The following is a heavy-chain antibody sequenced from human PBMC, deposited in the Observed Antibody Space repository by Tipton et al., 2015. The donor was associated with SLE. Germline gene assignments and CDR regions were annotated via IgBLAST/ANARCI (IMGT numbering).Heavy chain of an antibody. V-gene: IGHV4-61*01. J-gene: IGHJ6*03. CDR3: AREGYDFWSGFNGGYYYMDV. CDR1: GGSISGTSYY. CDR2: IYYSGST. Sequence: TLSLTCTVSGGSISGTSYYWSWIRQPPGKGLEWIGYIYYSGSTNYNPSLKSRVTISVDTSKNQFSLKLSSVTAADTAVYYCAREGYDFWSGFNGGYYYMDVWGQGTTVTVSS. D-gene: IGHD3-3*01.